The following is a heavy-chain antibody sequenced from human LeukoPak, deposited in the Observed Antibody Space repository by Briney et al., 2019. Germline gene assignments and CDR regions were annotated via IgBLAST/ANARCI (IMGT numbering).Heavy chain of an antibody. V-gene: IGHV3-66*01. D-gene: IGHD3-10*01. Sequence: AGGSLRLSCIASGFTVSSNYMTWVRQAPGKGLEWVSIIYSGGSTYYADSVKGRFTISRDNSKNTLYLQMNSLRAEDTAVYYCARGGAMIRGVFDYWGQGTLVTVSS. CDR1: GFTVSSNY. CDR3: ARGGAMIRGVFDY. J-gene: IGHJ4*02. CDR2: IYSGGST.